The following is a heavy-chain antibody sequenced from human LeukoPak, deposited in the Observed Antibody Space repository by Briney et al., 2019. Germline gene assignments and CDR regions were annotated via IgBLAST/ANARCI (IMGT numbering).Heavy chain of an antibody. V-gene: IGHV4-34*01. Sequence: SETLSLTCAVYGGSFSGYYWSWIRQPPGKGLEWIGEINHSGSTNYNPSLKSRVTISVDTSKNQFSLKLSSVTAADTAVYYCARGRRYSYHLTGGPFDYWGQGTLVTVSS. D-gene: IGHD5-18*01. J-gene: IGHJ4*02. CDR3: ARGRRYSYHLTGGPFDY. CDR1: GGSFSGYY. CDR2: INHSGST.